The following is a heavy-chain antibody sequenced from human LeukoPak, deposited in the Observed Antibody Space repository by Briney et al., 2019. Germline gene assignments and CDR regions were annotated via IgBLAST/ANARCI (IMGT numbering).Heavy chain of an antibody. V-gene: IGHV3-48*01. CDR1: GFTFSSNS. CDR3: ARGRYGSGSYRGLYYFDY. D-gene: IGHD3-10*01. Sequence: PGGSLRLSCAASGFTFSSNSMNWVRQAPGKGLEWVSYISSSSSTIYYADSVKGRFTISRDNAKNSLYLQMNSLRAEDTAVYYCARGRYGSGSYRGLYYFDYWGQGTLVTVSS. CDR2: ISSSSSTI. J-gene: IGHJ4*02.